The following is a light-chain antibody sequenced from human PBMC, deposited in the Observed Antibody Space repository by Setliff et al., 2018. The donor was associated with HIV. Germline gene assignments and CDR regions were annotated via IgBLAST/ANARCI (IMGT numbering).Light chain of an antibody. CDR3: ATWDDSLKGVV. CDR2: SDN. J-gene: IGLJ2*01. Sequence: QSVLTQPPSASGTPGQRVTISCSGSSSNIESNTVNWYQQLPGTAPQLLIYSDNQRPSGVPDRRFSGSKSGTSASLAISGLQSEDEGDYYCATWDDSLKGVVLGGGTKVTVL. V-gene: IGLV1-44*01. CDR1: SSNIESNT.